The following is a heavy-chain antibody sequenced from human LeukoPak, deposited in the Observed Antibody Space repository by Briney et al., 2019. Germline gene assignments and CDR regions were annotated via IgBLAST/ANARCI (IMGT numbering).Heavy chain of an antibody. V-gene: IGHV1-18*01. J-gene: IGHJ6*02. CDR1: GGTFSSYA. Sequence: ASVKVSCKASGGTFSSYAISWVRQAPGQGLEWMGWISAYNGNTNYAQKLQGRVTMTTDTSTSTAYMELRSLRSDDTAVYYCAKGSGSYSPYYYGMDVWGQGTTVTVSS. CDR3: AKGSGSYSPYYYGMDV. D-gene: IGHD3-10*01. CDR2: ISAYNGNT.